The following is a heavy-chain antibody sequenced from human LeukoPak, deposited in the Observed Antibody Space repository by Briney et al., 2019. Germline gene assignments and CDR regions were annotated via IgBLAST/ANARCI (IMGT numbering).Heavy chain of an antibody. CDR3: ARGPGGYSYGYAAFDI. CDR2: IYHSGST. J-gene: IGHJ3*02. D-gene: IGHD5-18*01. Sequence: PSETLSLTCAVSGGSISSSNWWSWVRQPPGKGLEWIGEIYHSGSTNYNPSLKSRVTISVDKSKNQFSLKLSSVTAADTAVYYCARGPGGYSYGYAAFDIRGQGTMVTVSS. CDR1: GGSISSSNW. V-gene: IGHV4-4*02.